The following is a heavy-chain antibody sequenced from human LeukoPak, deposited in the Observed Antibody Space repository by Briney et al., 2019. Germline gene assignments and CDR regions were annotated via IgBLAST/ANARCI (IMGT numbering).Heavy chain of an antibody. CDR3: AREVAGLYSY. CDR1: GFTFSSSG. Sequence: GGSLRLSCAASGFTFSSSGKRWVRQAPGKGLEWVSYISSNSRAIYYADSVKGRFTISRDNAKNSLHLQMDTLRAEDTALYYCAREVAGLYSYWGQGTLVTVSS. V-gene: IGHV3-48*04. D-gene: IGHD2-21*01. J-gene: IGHJ4*02. CDR2: ISSNSRAI.